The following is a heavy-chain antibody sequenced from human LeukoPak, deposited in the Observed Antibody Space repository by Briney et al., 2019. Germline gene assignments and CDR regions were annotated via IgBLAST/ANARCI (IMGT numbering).Heavy chain of an antibody. J-gene: IGHJ4*02. Sequence: PSETLSLTCAVYGGSFSGYYWSWIRQPPGKGLEWIGEINHSGSTNYNPSLKSRVTISVDTSKNQFSLKLSSVTAADTAVYYCARGRSPPWEGYFDYWGQGTLVTVSS. CDR2: INHSGST. V-gene: IGHV4-34*01. CDR1: GGSFSGYY. D-gene: IGHD2-15*01. CDR3: ARGRSPPWEGYFDY.